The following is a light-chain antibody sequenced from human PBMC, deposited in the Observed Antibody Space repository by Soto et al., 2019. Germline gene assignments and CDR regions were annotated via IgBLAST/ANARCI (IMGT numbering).Light chain of an antibody. CDR3: QKYMNSVT. CDR2: GAS. CDR1: QSVATTF. J-gene: IGKJ1*01. V-gene: IGKV3-20*01. Sequence: EIVLTQSPGSLSLSPGQRATLSCRASQSVATTFFAWYQKKPGQAPRLLIYGASKSATGIPDRFSGSGSGKDFSVIINRLEPEDFGVYYCQKYMNSVTFGQGTKVEIK.